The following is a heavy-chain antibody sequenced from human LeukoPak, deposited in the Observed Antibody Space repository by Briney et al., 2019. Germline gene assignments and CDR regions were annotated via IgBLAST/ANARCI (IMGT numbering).Heavy chain of an antibody. Sequence: SETLSLTCAVYGGSFSGYYWSWIRQPPGKGLEWIGEINHSGSTNYNPSLKSRVTISVDTSKNQFPLKLSSVTAADTAVYYCARTGGILYCSGGSCYNNWFDPWGQGTLVTVSS. CDR3: ARTGGILYCSGGSCYNNWFDP. CDR1: GGSFSGYY. CDR2: INHSGST. V-gene: IGHV4-34*01. J-gene: IGHJ5*02. D-gene: IGHD2-15*01.